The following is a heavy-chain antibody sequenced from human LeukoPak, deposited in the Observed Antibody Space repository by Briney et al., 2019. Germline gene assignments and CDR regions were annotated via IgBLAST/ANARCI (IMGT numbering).Heavy chain of an antibody. CDR1: GGSFSGYY. J-gene: IGHJ6*03. V-gene: IGHV4-34*01. D-gene: IGHD6-13*01. CDR3: ARHRSDSSSLGPPHYYYYMDV. Sequence: SETLSLTCAVYGGSFSGYYWSWIRQPPGKGLEWIGSIYYSGSTYYNPSLKSRVTISVDTSKNQFSLKLSSVTAADTAVYYCARHRSDSSSLGPPHYYYYMDVWGKGTTVTISS. CDR2: IYYSGST.